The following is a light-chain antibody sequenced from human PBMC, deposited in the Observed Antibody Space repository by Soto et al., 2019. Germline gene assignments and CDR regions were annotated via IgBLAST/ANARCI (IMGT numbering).Light chain of an antibody. V-gene: IGKV3-15*01. J-gene: IGKJ4*01. CDR2: GAS. CDR3: QQDNNWPPLT. Sequence: EIVMTQSPATLSVSPGERATLSCRASQSVSSNLAWYQQKPGQAPRLLIYGASTRATGIPARFSGSGSRTEFTLTISRLQSEDLAVYYCQQDNNWPPLTFGGGTKVEIK. CDR1: QSVSSN.